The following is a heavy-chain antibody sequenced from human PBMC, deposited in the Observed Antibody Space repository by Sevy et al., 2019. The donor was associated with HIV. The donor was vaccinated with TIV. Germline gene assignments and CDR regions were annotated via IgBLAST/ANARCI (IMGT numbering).Heavy chain of an antibody. Sequence: ASVKVSCKASGYTFTGYYMHWVRQAPGQGLEWMGRSNPNSGGTNYAQKFQGRVTMTRDTSISTAYMELSRLRSDDTAVYYCALSRGVNYYDSSGYFGVTAPTDYWGQRTLVTVSS. J-gene: IGHJ4*02. CDR1: GYTFTGYY. V-gene: IGHV1-2*06. CDR2: SNPNSGGT. D-gene: IGHD3-22*01. CDR3: ALSRGVNYYDSSGYFGVTAPTDY.